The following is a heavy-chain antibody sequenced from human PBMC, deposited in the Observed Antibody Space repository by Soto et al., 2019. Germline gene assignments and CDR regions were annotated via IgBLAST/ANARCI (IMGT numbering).Heavy chain of an antibody. CDR1: GFTVSSNY. CDR3: ARPGSSTYLYYYGMDV. D-gene: IGHD2-2*01. Sequence: EVQLVESGGGLIQPGGSLRLSCAASGFTVSSNYMSWVRQAPGKGLEWVSVIYSGGSTYYADSVKGRFTISRDNSKNSLYLQMNSLRAEDTAVYYCARPGSSTYLYYYGMDVWGQGTTVTVSS. CDR2: IYSGGST. V-gene: IGHV3-53*01. J-gene: IGHJ6*02.